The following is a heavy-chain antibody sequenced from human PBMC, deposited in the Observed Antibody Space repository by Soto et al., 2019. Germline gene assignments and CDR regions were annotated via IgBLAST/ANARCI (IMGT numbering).Heavy chain of an antibody. D-gene: IGHD3-3*01. J-gene: IGHJ6*02. V-gene: IGHV3-30-3*01. CDR2: ISYDGSNK. Sequence: PGVSLRLSCAASGFTFSSYAMHWVRQAPGKGLEWVAVISYDGSNKYYADSVKGRFTISRDNSKNTLYLQMNSLRAEDTAVYYCARDPDLAGGITIFGVVIMSQSPLYGMDVWGQGTTVTVSS. CDR3: ARDPDLAGGITIFGVVIMSQSPLYGMDV. CDR1: GFTFSSYA.